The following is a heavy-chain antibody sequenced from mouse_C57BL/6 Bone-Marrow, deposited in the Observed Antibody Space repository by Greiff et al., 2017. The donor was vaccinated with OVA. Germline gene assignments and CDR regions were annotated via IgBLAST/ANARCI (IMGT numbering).Heavy chain of an antibody. D-gene: IGHD2-4*01. CDR3: VTGIYYDYEAWFAY. CDR1: GYTFTSYW. CDR2: IDPSDSYT. Sequence: QVQLQQPGAELVKPGASVTLSCKASGYTFTSYWMQWVKQRPGQGLEWIGEIDPSDSYTNYNQKFKGKATLTVDTSSSTAYMQLSSLTSEDSAVYYCVTGIYYDYEAWFAYGGRGTLITVSA. J-gene: IGHJ3*01. V-gene: IGHV1-50*01.